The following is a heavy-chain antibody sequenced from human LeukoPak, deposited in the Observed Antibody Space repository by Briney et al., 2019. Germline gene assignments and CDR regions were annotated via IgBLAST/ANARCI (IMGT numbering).Heavy chain of an antibody. CDR2: ISNSGNTI. V-gene: IGHV3-48*03. CDR1: GFTFSSYE. J-gene: IGHJ3*02. CDR3: ARDGRGAPGAFDI. Sequence: GGSLRLSCAASGFTFSSYEMNWVRQAPGKGLEWVSFISNSGNTIYYADSVKGRFTISRDNAKNSLYLQMNSLRVEDTAVYYCARDGRGAPGAFDIWGQGTLVTVSS.